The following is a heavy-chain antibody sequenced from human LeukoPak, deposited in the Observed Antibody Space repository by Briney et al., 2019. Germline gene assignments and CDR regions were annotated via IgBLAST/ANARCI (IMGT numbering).Heavy chain of an antibody. CDR1: GFTFSSYA. Sequence: GGSLRLSGAASGFTFSSYATHWVRQAPGKGLEWVAVISYDGSNKYYADSVKGRFTISRDNSKNTLYLQMNSLRAEDTAVYYCARETPQIYMTNGPNFGMDVWGQGTTVTVSS. D-gene: IGHD4-23*01. V-gene: IGHV3-30-3*01. CDR2: ISYDGSNK. J-gene: IGHJ6*02. CDR3: ARETPQIYMTNGPNFGMDV.